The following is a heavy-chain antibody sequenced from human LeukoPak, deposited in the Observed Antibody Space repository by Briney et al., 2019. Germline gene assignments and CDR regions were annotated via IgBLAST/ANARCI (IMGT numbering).Heavy chain of an antibody. CDR1: GGSISSYY. J-gene: IGHJ4*02. CDR3: ARGTLWFGGHYFDY. CDR2: IYYSGST. V-gene: IGHV4-59*01. Sequence: SETLSLTCTVSGGSISSYYWSWIRQPPGKGLEWIGYIYYSGSTNYNPSLKSRVTISVDTSKNQFSLKLSSVTAADTAVYYCARGTLWFGGHYFDYWGQGTLVTVSS. D-gene: IGHD3-10*01.